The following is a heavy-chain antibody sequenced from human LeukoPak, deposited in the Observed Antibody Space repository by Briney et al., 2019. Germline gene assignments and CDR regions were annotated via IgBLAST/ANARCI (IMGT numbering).Heavy chain of an antibody. Sequence: PGGSLRLSCAASGFTFSSYAMSWVRQAPGKGLEWVSAISGRGGSTYYADSVKGRFTISRDNSKNTLYLQMNSLSAEDTAVYYCAKVGEAAAHNIDYWGQGTLVTVSS. J-gene: IGHJ4*02. V-gene: IGHV3-23*01. CDR3: AKVGEAAAHNIDY. D-gene: IGHD6-13*01. CDR2: ISGRGGST. CDR1: GFTFSSYA.